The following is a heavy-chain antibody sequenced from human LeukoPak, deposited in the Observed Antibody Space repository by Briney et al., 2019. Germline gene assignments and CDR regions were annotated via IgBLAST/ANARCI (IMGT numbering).Heavy chain of an antibody. J-gene: IGHJ6*03. CDR1: GGTFSSYA. D-gene: IGHD2-2*01. CDR3: ARASTYCSSTSCSYYYYMDV. CDR2: IIPIFGTA. Sequence: SVKVSCKASGGTFSSYAISWVRQAPGQGLEWMGGIIPIFGTANYAQKFQRRVTITTDESTSTAYMELSSLRSEDTAVYYCARASTYCSSTSCSYYYYMDVWGKGTTVTVSS. V-gene: IGHV1-69*05.